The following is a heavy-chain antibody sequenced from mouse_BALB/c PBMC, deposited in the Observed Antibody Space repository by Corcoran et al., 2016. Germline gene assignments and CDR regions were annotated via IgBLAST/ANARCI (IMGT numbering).Heavy chain of an antibody. CDR3: ARFSYWSLDV. Sequence: EVQLQQSGPELVKPGASMKISCKASGYSFTGYAMNWVKQSHGKHLGWIGLINPYNGGTSYNQKFKGKATLTVDKSSSTAYMELLSLSSEDAAVEYCARFSYWSLDVWCAGTTFTVSS. J-gene: IGHJ1*01. CDR1: GYSFTGYA. V-gene: IGHV1-18*01. CDR2: INPYNGGT.